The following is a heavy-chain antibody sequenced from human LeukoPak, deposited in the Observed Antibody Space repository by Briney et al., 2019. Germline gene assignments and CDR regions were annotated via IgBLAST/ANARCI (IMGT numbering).Heavy chain of an antibody. D-gene: IGHD6-19*01. CDR1: GGSISSGSYY. CDR2: MYTSGST. CDR3: ARTSSSGLVGGYYFDY. Sequence: SQTLSLTCTVSGGSISSGSYYWSWIRQPAGQGLEYIGRMYTSGSTNYNPSLKSRVTISVDTSKNQFSLKLSSVTAADTAVYYCARTSSSGLVGGYYFDYWGQGTLVTVS. J-gene: IGHJ4*02. V-gene: IGHV4-61*02.